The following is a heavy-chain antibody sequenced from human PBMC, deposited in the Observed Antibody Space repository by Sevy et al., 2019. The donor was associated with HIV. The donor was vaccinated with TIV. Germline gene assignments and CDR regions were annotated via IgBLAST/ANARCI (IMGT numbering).Heavy chain of an antibody. CDR3: ITDIVVQSRYSHAFSTFYPDHPHNSGADV. J-gene: IGHJ6*02. Sequence: GGFLRLSCTASGFTFRNAWMTWVRQVPGKGLEWIGRIRNDPDGGTTDYAAPVRGRLTISRSDSKNTVYLQMNSLETEDIAVYYCITDIVVQSRYSHAFSTFYPDHPHNSGADVWGQGTTVTVSS. CDR1: GFTFRNAW. CDR2: IRNDPDGGTT. D-gene: IGHD5-12*01. V-gene: IGHV3-15*01.